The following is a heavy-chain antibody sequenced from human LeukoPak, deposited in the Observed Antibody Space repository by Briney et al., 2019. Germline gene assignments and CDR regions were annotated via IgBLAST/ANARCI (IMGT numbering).Heavy chain of an antibody. V-gene: IGHV5-51*01. CDR1: GYSFTIYW. D-gene: IGHD6-19*01. CDR2: IYPGDSDT. Sequence: GESLKISCKGSGYSFTIYWIGWVRQVPGKGLEWMGIIYPGDSDTTYSPSFQGRVTISADRSINTAYLHWSSLEASDTAIYYCARRLKNSNGWTFDYWGQGTLVTVSS. CDR3: ARRLKNSNGWTFDY. J-gene: IGHJ4*02.